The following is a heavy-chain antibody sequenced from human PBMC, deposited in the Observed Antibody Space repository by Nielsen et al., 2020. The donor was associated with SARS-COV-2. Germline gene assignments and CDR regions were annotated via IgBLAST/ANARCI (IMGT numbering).Heavy chain of an antibody. V-gene: IGHV4-59*13. CDR1: GGAISSYY. CDR2: IYDSGNT. CDR3: SGGRGEGLAL. D-gene: IGHD3-3*02. Sequence: SETLSLTCTVSGGAISSYYWTWIRQPPERGLEWVAYIYDSGNTNYNPCLKSRVTISVDTSRNQFSLKLTSVTAADTAVYYCSGGRGEGLALWGQGTLVTVSS. J-gene: IGHJ1*01.